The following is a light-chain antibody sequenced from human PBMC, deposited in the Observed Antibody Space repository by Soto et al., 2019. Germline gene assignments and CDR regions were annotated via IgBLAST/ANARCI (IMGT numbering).Light chain of an antibody. CDR3: QQYNNRPPET. Sequence: EIVMTQSPATLSVSPGETATLSCRASQSVNSNLAWYQQKPGQAPRLLIYAASTRATGIPARFSGSGSGTEFTLTISSLQSEDFAIYYCQQYNNRPPETFGQGTKVDIK. J-gene: IGKJ2*01. CDR2: AAS. V-gene: IGKV3-15*01. CDR1: QSVNSN.